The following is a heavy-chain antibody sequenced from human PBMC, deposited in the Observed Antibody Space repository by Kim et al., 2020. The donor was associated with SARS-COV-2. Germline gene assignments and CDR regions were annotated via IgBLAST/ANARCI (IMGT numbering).Heavy chain of an antibody. CDR2: INHSGST. V-gene: IGHV4-34*01. CDR1: GGSFSGYY. J-gene: IGHJ2*01. Sequence: SETLSLTCAVYGGSFSGYYWSWIRQPPGKGLEWIGEINHSGSTNYNPSLKSRVTISVDTSKNQFSLKLSSVTAADTAVYYCASGRRYCSSTSCRGPYFDLWGRGTLVTVSS. D-gene: IGHD2-2*01. CDR3: ASGRRYCSSTSCRGPYFDL.